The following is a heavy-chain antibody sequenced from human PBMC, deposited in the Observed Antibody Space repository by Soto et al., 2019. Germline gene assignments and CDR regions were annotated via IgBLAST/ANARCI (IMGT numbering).Heavy chain of an antibody. Sequence: ASETLSLTCTVSGGSISSGDYYWSWIRQPPGKGLEWIGYIYYSGSTYYNPSLKSRVTISVDTSKNQFSLKLSSVTAADTAVYYCARASKQTGYSSGWTQRGYFDYWGQGTLVTVSS. J-gene: IGHJ4*02. CDR3: ARASKQTGYSSGWTQRGYFDY. D-gene: IGHD6-19*01. CDR1: GGSISSGDYY. CDR2: IYYSGST. V-gene: IGHV4-30-4*01.